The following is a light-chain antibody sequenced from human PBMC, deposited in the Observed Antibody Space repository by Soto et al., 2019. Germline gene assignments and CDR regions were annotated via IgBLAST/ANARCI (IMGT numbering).Light chain of an antibody. CDR2: AAS. V-gene: IGKV1-6*01. Sequence: IQMTQSPSTLSASVGDRVAISCRASQDIRNTLAWYQQKPGEAPKLLIFAASNLQSGVPSRFSGSRSVTDFTLAITGLQPEDFATYYCLQYYNFSWTFGQGTKVDIK. CDR1: QDIRNT. J-gene: IGKJ1*01. CDR3: LQYYNFSWT.